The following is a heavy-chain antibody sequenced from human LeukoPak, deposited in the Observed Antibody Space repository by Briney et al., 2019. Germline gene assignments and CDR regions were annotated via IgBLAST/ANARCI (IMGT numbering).Heavy chain of an antibody. Sequence: PSETLSLTCTVSGGSISSGDYYWSWIRQPPGKGLEWIGYIYYSGSTYYNPSRKSRVTISVDTSKNQFSLKLSSVTATDTAVYYCARENWVGGYFDYWGQGTLVTVSS. CDR2: IYYSGST. J-gene: IGHJ4*02. CDR1: GGSISSGDYY. D-gene: IGHD2-15*01. V-gene: IGHV4-30-4*01. CDR3: ARENWVGGYFDY.